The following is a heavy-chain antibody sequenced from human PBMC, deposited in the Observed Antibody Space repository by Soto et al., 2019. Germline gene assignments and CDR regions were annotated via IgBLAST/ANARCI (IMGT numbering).Heavy chain of an antibody. D-gene: IGHD7-27*01. CDR3: ARDLGPYPIDY. CDR2: ISSSGTPI. V-gene: IGHV3-11*01. Sequence: QVQLMESGGGLVKPEGSLRLSCAASGFTFSDYYMSWLRQAPGKVLEWLSYISSSGTPIYYADSVKGGFTISRDNAENSLYLQMNSLRVEDTAVYYCARDLGPYPIDYWGQGRLVTVCS. CDR1: GFTFSDYY. J-gene: IGHJ4*02.